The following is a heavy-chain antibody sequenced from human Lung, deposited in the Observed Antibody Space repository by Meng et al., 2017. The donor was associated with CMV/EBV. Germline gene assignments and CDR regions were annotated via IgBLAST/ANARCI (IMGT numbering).Heavy chain of an antibody. J-gene: IGHJ6*02. CDR3: ASCPSSSSSSYYYYYGMDV. Sequence: SXXVSXQASGGTFSSYAISWVRQAPGQGLEWMGGIISIFGTANYAQKFQGRVTITTDESTSKAYMELSNLRSEDTAVYYCASCPSSSSSSYYYYYGMDVXGQGXTVTVSS. CDR2: IISIFGTA. D-gene: IGHD6-13*01. CDR1: GGTFSSYA. V-gene: IGHV1-69*05.